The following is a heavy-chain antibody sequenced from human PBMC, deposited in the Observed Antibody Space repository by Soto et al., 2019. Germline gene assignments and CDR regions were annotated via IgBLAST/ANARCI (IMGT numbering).Heavy chain of an antibody. CDR3: ARESPDYDMLTGYYNY. D-gene: IGHD3-9*01. CDR2: TYYRSKWYN. J-gene: IGHJ4*02. Sequence: SQTLSLTCAISGDSVSSNSAAWNWLRQSPSRGLEWLGRTYYRSKWYNDYAVSVKSRITINPDTSKNQFSLQLNSVTPEDTAVYYCARESPDYDMLTGYYNYWGQGTLVTVSS. V-gene: IGHV6-1*01. CDR1: GDSVSSNSAA.